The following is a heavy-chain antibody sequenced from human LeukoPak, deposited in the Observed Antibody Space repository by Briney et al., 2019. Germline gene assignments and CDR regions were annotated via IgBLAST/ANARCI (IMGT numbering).Heavy chain of an antibody. CDR2: IYYSGST. CDR1: GGSISSGDYY. V-gene: IGHV4-30-4*02. J-gene: IGHJ3*02. D-gene: IGHD1-1*01. Sequence: SETLSLTCTVSGGSISSGDYYWSWIRQPPGKGLEWIGYIYYSGSTYYNPSLKSRVTISVDTSKSQFSLKLSSVTAADTAVYYCARVQGATGTTLELVENDAFDIWGQGTMVTVSS. CDR3: ARVQGATGTTLELVENDAFDI.